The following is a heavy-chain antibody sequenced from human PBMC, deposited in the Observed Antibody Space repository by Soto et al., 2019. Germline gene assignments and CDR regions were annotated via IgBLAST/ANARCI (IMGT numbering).Heavy chain of an antibody. V-gene: IGHV4-59*01. CDR2: IFRSGST. CDR1: GGSINSYY. D-gene: IGHD6-13*01. J-gene: IGHJ4*02. CDR3: ARFSRMAAADY. Sequence: SETLSLTCTVYGGSINSYYWSWVRQPPGKGLEWIGYIFRSGSTTSNPSLKSRLIISIDMSKNQFSLKLTSVTAADTAVYYCARFSRMAAADYWGQGTLVTVSS.